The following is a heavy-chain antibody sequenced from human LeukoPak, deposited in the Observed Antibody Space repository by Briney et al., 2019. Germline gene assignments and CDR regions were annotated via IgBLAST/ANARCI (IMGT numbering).Heavy chain of an antibody. CDR2: ISGSGGST. CDR3: AKDLLWFGELFQYYGMDV. CDR1: GFTFSNYA. V-gene: IGHV3-23*01. Sequence: GGSLRLSCAASGFTFSNYAMSWVRQAPGKGLEWVSAISGSGGSTYYADSVKGRFTISRDNSKNTLYLQMNSLRAEDTAVYYCAKDLLWFGELFQYYGMDVWGQGTTVTVSS. J-gene: IGHJ6*02. D-gene: IGHD3-10*01.